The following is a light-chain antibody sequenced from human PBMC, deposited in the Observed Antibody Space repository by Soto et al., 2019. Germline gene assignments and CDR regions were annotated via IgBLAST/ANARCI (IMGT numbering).Light chain of an antibody. CDR3: QPYATSPLA. J-gene: IGKJ4*01. Sequence: ENVLTQSPGTLSLSPGESATLSCRASQNVARNYLAWFQQRPGQAPRLLIYDASTRATGIPDRFSGSGSGTDFTLTISRLEPEDFAVYFCQPYATSPLAFGGGTKVDI. V-gene: IGKV3-20*01. CDR1: QNVARNY. CDR2: DAS.